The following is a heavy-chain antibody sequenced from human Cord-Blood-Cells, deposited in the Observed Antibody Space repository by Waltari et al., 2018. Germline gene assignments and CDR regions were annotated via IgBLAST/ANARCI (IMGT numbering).Heavy chain of an antibody. Sequence: QVQLQQWGAGLLKPSETLSLTCAVYGGSFSGYYWSWIRLPPGKGLEWIGEINHSGSTNNNPSLKSRVTISVDTSKNQFSLKLSSVTAADTAVYYCARDSSYCSSTSCFDYWGQGTLVTVSS. CDR2: INHSGST. J-gene: IGHJ4*02. V-gene: IGHV4-34*01. D-gene: IGHD2-2*01. CDR1: GGSFSGYY. CDR3: ARDSSYCSSTSCFDY.